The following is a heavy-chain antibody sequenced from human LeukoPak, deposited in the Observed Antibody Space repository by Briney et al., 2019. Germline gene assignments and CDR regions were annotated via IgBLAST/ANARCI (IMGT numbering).Heavy chain of an antibody. CDR2: ISSRSSYI. CDR3: ARKTGTTGGAFDY. J-gene: IGHJ4*02. CDR1: GFTFSYYS. D-gene: IGHD1-1*01. V-gene: IGHV3-21*04. Sequence: GGSLRLSCSASGFTFSYYSMNWVRQAPGKGLEWVSSISSRSSYIYYEDSLKGRFTISRDNAENSLYLQMNSLRAEDTAVYYCARKTGTTGGAFDYWGQGTQVTVSS.